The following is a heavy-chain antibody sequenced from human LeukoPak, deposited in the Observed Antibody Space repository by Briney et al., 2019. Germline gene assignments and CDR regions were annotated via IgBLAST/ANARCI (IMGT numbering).Heavy chain of an antibody. D-gene: IGHD6-13*01. Sequence: SETLSLTCAVYGGSFSGYYWSWIRQPPGKGLEWIGEINHSGSTNYNPSLKSRVTISVDTSKNQFSLKLSSVTAADTAVYYCARAKRAAAGGYYFDYWGQGTLVTVSP. CDR2: INHSGST. V-gene: IGHV4-34*01. CDR1: GGSFSGYY. CDR3: ARAKRAAAGGYYFDY. J-gene: IGHJ4*02.